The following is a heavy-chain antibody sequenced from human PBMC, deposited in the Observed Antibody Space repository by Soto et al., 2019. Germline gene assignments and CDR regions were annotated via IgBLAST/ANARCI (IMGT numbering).Heavy chain of an antibody. Sequence: SVKVSCKASQFNLDTFRTSVVQWVRQARGQGLEWVGWVVVGSGLTNYAQQFQGKVTITWDMSTSTAYMELSSLKTDDTAVYYCSRVPPNNRGAPLDYWGQGTLVTVSS. CDR2: VVVGSGLT. V-gene: IGHV1-58*01. J-gene: IGHJ4*02. D-gene: IGHD3-10*01. CDR1: QFNLDTFRTSV. CDR3: SRVPPNNRGAPLDY.